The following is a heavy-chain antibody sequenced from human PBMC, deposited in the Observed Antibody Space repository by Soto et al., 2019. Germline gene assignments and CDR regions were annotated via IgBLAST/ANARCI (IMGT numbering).Heavy chain of an antibody. D-gene: IGHD6-13*01. Sequence: VPLAESGGDLVQPGGSLRLSCVGSGFTFSYYEMNWVRQAPGKGLERVAFISHTDRLTHYPDSVKGRFTISRDNAKNSLYLEMTNLRVEDTAVYYCARDTGRASADLWGQGTLVSVSS. J-gene: IGHJ5*02. V-gene: IGHV3-48*03. CDR3: ARDTGRASADL. CDR1: GFTFSYYE. CDR2: ISHTDRLT.